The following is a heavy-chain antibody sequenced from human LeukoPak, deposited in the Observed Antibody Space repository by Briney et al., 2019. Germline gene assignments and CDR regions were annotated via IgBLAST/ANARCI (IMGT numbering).Heavy chain of an antibody. D-gene: IGHD2-2*01. J-gene: IGHJ3*02. V-gene: IGHV3-21*01. CDR1: GFTFSSYS. CDR3: ARMWGQLLTNAFDI. Sequence: PGGSLRLSCAASGFTFSSYSMNWVRQAPGKGLEWVSSISSSSSYIYYADSVKGRFTISRDNAKNSLYLQMNSLRAEDTAVYYCARMWGQLLTNAFDIWGQGTMVTVPS. CDR2: ISSSSSYI.